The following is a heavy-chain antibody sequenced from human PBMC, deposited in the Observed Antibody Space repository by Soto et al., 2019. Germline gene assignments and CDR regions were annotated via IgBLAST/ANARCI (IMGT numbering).Heavy chain of an antibody. CDR1: GGSISSGGYY. D-gene: IGHD3-22*01. CDR3: ATYDSSGYYYDGKATFDY. J-gene: IGHJ4*02. CDR2: IYYSGST. Sequence: PSETLSLTCTVSGGSISSGGYYWSWIRQHPGKGLEWIGYIYYSGSTYYNPSLKSRVTISVDTSKNQFSLKLSSVTAADTAVYYCATYDSSGYYYDGKATFDYWGQGTLVTVSS. V-gene: IGHV4-31*03.